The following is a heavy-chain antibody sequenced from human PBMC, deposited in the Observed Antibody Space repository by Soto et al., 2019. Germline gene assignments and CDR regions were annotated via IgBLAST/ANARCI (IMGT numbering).Heavy chain of an antibody. J-gene: IGHJ1*01. Sequence: GGSLRLSCAASGFTFSSYSMNWVRQAPGKGPEWVSSISISSSYIYYADSVKGRFTISRDNAKNSLYLQMNSLRAEDTAVYYCARAPYYDSSGYYFIAEYFQHWGQGTLVTVSS. CDR1: GFTFSSYS. D-gene: IGHD3-22*01. CDR3: ARAPYYDSSGYYFIAEYFQH. CDR2: ISISSSYI. V-gene: IGHV3-21*01.